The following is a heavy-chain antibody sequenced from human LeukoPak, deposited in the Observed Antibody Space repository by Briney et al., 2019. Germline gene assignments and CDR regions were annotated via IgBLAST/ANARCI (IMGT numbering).Heavy chain of an antibody. V-gene: IGHV4-34*01. Sequence: SETLSLTCAVYGGSFSGYYWSWIRQPPGKGLEWIGEINHSGSTNYNPSLKSRVTISVDTSKNQFSLKLSSVTAADTAVYYCARTRKQWLDYYFDYWGQGTLVAVSS. D-gene: IGHD6-19*01. J-gene: IGHJ4*02. CDR1: GGSFSGYY. CDR3: ARTRKQWLDYYFDY. CDR2: INHSGST.